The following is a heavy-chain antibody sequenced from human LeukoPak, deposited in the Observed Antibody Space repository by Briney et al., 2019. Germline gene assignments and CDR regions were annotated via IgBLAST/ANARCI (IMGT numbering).Heavy chain of an antibody. Sequence: AGGSLRLSCAASGFTVSSDYMTWVRQAPGKGLEWVAFISYDRSNKYYADSVKGRFAISRDNSKNTLYLQMNSLRAEDTAVYYCAKDFRGALDAFDIWGQGTMVTVSS. J-gene: IGHJ3*02. D-gene: IGHD3-10*01. CDR3: AKDFRGALDAFDI. V-gene: IGHV3-30*02. CDR2: ISYDRSNK. CDR1: GFTVSSDY.